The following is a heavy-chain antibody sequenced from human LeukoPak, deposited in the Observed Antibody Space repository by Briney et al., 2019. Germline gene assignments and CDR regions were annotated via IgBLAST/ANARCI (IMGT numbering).Heavy chain of an antibody. J-gene: IGHJ4*02. CDR2: ITNDGNYE. V-gene: IGHV3-33*05. CDR1: GFTFSTYG. CDR3: ARDSITGDNSLDF. D-gene: IGHD7-27*01. Sequence: GGSLRLSCAASGFTFSTYGMHWVRQAPGKGLEWVAVITNDGNYEKYADAVRGRFTISRDNSENTLYLQMNSLSAEDTAVYYCARDSITGDNSLDFWGRGTLVTVSS.